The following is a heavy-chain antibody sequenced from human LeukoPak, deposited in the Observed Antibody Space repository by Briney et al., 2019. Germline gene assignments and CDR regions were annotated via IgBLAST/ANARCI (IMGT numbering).Heavy chain of an antibody. CDR3: ARARRYSSGWYWPLDY. J-gene: IGHJ4*02. Sequence: PSETLSLTCTVSGGSISSYYWSWIRQPPGKGLEWIGYIYYSGSTNYNPSLKSRVTISVDTSKNQFSLKLSSVTAADTAVYYCARARRYSSGWYWPLDYWGQGTLVTVSS. CDR1: GGSISSYY. CDR2: IYYSGST. V-gene: IGHV4-59*12. D-gene: IGHD6-19*01.